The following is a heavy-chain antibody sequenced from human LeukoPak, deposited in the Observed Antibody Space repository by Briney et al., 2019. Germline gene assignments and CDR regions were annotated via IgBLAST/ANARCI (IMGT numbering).Heavy chain of an antibody. J-gene: IGHJ3*01. CDR3: AKDYFSRNGVFDAFDL. V-gene: IGHV3-23*01. CDR1: GFTFSEFA. Sequence: GGSLRLSCVASGFTFSEFAMSWVRQAPGAGPEWVSAIGGPGTDTYYADSVKGRFIVSRDNSENTMYLQMSGLRAEDTAIYYCAKDYFSRNGVFDAFDLWGHGTTVTVS. D-gene: IGHD3-3*02. CDR2: IGGPGTDT.